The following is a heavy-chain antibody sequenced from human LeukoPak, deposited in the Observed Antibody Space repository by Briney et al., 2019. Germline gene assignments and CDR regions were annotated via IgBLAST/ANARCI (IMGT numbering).Heavy chain of an antibody. CDR2: IIPILGIA. V-gene: IGHV1-69*04. CDR1: GGTFSSYA. D-gene: IGHD6-19*01. CDR3: ARDQDHIAVAGIDY. Sequence: ASVKVSCKASGGTFSSYAISWVRQAPGQGLEWMGRIIPILGIANYAQKFQGGVTITADKSTSTAYMELSSLRSEDTAVYYCARDQDHIAVAGIDYWGQGTLVTVSS. J-gene: IGHJ4*02.